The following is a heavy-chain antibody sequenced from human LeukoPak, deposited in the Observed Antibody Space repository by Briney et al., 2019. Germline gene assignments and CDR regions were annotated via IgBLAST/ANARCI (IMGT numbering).Heavy chain of an antibody. CDR1: GFTFSSYW. D-gene: IGHD5-18*01. CDR2: IKQDGSEK. V-gene: IGHV3-7*01. CDR3: ARYLRGYSYGPYDY. Sequence: GGSLRLSCAASGFTFSSYWMGWVRQAPGKGLEWVANIKQDGSEKYYVDSVKGRFTISRDNAKNSLYLQMNSLRAEDTAVYYCARYLRGYSYGPYDYWGQGTLVTVSS. J-gene: IGHJ4*02.